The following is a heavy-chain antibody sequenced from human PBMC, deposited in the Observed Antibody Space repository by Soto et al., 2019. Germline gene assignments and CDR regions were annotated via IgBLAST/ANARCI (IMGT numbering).Heavy chain of an antibody. Sequence: SETLSLTCTVSGGSVSSGSYYWSWIRQPPGKGLEWIGYIYYSASTNYNPSLKSRVTISVDTSKNQFSLKLSSVTAADTAVYYCARGYRDDYYDAFGAFDIWGQGTMVTVSS. CDR3: ARGYRDDYYDAFGAFDI. V-gene: IGHV4-61*01. CDR1: GGSVSSGSYY. CDR2: IYYSAST. J-gene: IGHJ3*02. D-gene: IGHD3-22*01.